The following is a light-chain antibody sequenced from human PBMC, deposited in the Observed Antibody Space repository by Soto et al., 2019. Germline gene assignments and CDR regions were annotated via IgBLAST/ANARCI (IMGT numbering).Light chain of an antibody. CDR3: NSYSSTSFYV. CDR2: QVT. Sequence: QSALAQPASVSGSPGQSITISCTGSGSDIATFNYVSWYQQYPGNAPKLLIYQVTSRASGVSHRFSGSKSGNTAALTISGLQPEDEAEYYCNSYSSTSFYVFGTGTKVTVL. V-gene: IGLV2-14*01. J-gene: IGLJ1*01. CDR1: GSDIATFNY.